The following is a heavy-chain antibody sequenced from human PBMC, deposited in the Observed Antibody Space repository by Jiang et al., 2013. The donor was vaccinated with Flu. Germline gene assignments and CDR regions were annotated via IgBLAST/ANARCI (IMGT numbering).Heavy chain of an antibody. D-gene: IGHD3-22*01. Sequence: QGLEWMGRIIPILGIANYAQKFQGRVTITADKSTSTAYMELSSLRSEDTAVYYCAREVYYDSSGYYQNYFYYFDYWGQGTLVTVSS. CDR2: IIPILGIA. CDR3: AREVYYDSSGYYQNYFYYFDY. V-gene: IGHV1-69*04. J-gene: IGHJ4*02.